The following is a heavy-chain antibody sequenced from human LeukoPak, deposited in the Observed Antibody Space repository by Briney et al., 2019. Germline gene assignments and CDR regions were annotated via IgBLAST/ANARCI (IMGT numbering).Heavy chain of an antibody. Sequence: GGSLRLSCAASGFTFSSYSMNWVRQAPGKGLEWVSSISSSSSYIYYADSVKGRFTISRDNSKNTLYLQMNSLRAEDTAVYYCAKEVYYYDSSGYTFGYWGQGTLVTVSS. J-gene: IGHJ4*02. CDR3: AKEVYYYDSSGYTFGY. V-gene: IGHV3-21*01. CDR1: GFTFSSYS. CDR2: ISSSSSYI. D-gene: IGHD3-22*01.